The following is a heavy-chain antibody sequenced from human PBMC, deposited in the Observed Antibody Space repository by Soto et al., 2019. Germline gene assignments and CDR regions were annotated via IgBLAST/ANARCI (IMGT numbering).Heavy chain of an antibody. CDR1: GYTFITYY. CDR2: INPSGGST. D-gene: IGHD5-18*01. CDR3: AREDTANGGAFDV. V-gene: IGHV1-46*01. Sequence: ASVKVSCKASGYTFITYYMNWVRQAPGQGLEWMGMINPSGGSTSYAQKFQDTATMTRDTSTSTVYMELSSLRSGDTAVYYCAREDTANGGAFDVWGQGTMVTVSS. J-gene: IGHJ3*01.